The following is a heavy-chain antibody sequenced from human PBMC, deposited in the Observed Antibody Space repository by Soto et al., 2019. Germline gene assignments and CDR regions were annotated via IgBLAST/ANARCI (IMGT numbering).Heavy chain of an antibody. CDR1: GFTFSSYS. Sequence: EVQLVESGGGLVKPGGSLRLSCAASGFTFSSYSMNWVRQAPGKGLEWVSSISSSSSYIYYADSVKGRFTISRDNAKNSLYLQMNILRAEDTAVYYCARDSGGPTGYSSGFDYWGQGTLVTVSS. CDR3: ARDSGGPTGYSSGFDY. D-gene: IGHD6-19*01. CDR2: ISSSSSYI. J-gene: IGHJ4*02. V-gene: IGHV3-21*01.